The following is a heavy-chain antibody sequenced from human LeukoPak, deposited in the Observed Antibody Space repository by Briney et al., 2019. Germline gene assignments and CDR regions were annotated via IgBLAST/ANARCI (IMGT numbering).Heavy chain of an antibody. CDR2: ISGSGGST. D-gene: IGHD3-22*01. CDR3: ARLITTSGTSFDI. Sequence: PGGSLRLSCAASGFTFSSYSMNWVRQAPGKGLEWVSGISGSGGSTYYADSVKGRFTISRDNSKKTLYLQMNSLRAEDTAVYYCARLITTSGTSFDIWGQGTMVTVSS. J-gene: IGHJ3*02. V-gene: IGHV3-23*01. CDR1: GFTFSSYS.